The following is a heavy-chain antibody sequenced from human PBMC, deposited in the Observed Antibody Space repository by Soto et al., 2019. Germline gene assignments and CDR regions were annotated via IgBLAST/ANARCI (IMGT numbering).Heavy chain of an antibody. CDR1: GFTFSSYA. D-gene: IGHD2-15*01. CDR3: AKDLCSGGSCLGWDY. V-gene: IGHV3-23*01. CDR2: ISAGGGTT. J-gene: IGHJ4*02. Sequence: EVQLLESGGGLVQPGGSLRLSCEASGFTFSSYAMAWVRQAPGKGLEWVSAISAGGGTTYFADSVKGRFTISRDNNKNTLYLQMNSLKAEDTARYYCAKDLCSGGSCLGWDYWVQGALVTVSS.